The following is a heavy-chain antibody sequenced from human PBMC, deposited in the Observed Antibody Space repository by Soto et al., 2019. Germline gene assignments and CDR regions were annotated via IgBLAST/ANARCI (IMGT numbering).Heavy chain of an antibody. Sequence: PSETLSLTCAVYGGSFSGYYWSWIRQPPGKGLEWIGEIYHSGSTNYNPSLNSRVTISVDKSKNQFSLKLTSVTAADTAVYYCVSSSWYSLDYWGQGTLVTVSS. CDR1: GGSFSGYY. V-gene: IGHV4-34*01. CDR2: IYHSGST. D-gene: IGHD6-13*01. J-gene: IGHJ4*02. CDR3: VSSSWYSLDY.